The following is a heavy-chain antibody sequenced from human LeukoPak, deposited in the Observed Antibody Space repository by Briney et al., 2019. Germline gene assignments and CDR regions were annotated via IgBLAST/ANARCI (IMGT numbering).Heavy chain of an antibody. CDR1: GYTFTSYG. CDR2: INTYNVNT. V-gene: IGHV1-18*01. CDR3: ARDSRRGYSYGYDY. D-gene: IGHD5-18*01. J-gene: IGHJ4*02. Sequence: ASVKVSCKASGYTFTSYGVSWVRQAPGQGLEWMGWINTYNVNTNYAQKFQGRVTLTTDASTSTAYMGLRSLRSDDTAVYYCARDSRRGYSYGYDYWGQGTLVTVSS.